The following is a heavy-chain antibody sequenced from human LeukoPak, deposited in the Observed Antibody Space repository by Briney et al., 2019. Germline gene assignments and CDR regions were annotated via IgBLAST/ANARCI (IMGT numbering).Heavy chain of an antibody. Sequence: SQTLSLTGTVSGGSVSSGGYYWSWIRQHPGKGLEWIGYIYYSGSTYYNPSLKSRVTISVDTSKNQFSLKLSSVTAADTAVYYCARSQENILEMDWGQGTLVTVSS. CDR2: IYYSGST. D-gene: IGHD5-12*01. J-gene: IGHJ4*02. CDR3: ARSQENILEMD. CDR1: GGSVSSGGYY. V-gene: IGHV4-31*03.